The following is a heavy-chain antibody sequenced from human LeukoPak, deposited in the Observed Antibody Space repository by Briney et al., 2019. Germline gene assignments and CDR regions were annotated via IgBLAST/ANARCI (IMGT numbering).Heavy chain of an antibody. Sequence: PGGSLRLSCAASGFTFSSYAMHWVRQAPGKGLEWVAVISYDGSNKYYADSVKGRFTISRDNSKNTLYLQMNSLRAEDTAVYYCARGYCSSTSCPPKPWGQGTLVTVSS. D-gene: IGHD2-2*01. J-gene: IGHJ5*02. V-gene: IGHV3-30-3*01. CDR3: ARGYCSSTSCPPKP. CDR2: ISYDGSNK. CDR1: GFTFSSYA.